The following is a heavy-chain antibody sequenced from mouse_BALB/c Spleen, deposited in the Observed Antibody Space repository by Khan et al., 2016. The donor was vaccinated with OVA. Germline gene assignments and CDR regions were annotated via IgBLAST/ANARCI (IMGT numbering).Heavy chain of an antibody. J-gene: IGHJ3*01. Sequence: QMQLEESGAELVRPGASVKLSCKASGYTFTSYWMNWVKQRPGQGLEWIGMIDPSDSKTHYNQMFKDKATLTVDTSSNTAYMHLSSLTSEDSAVYCCARGGYGTSFAFWGQGTLVTVSA. V-gene: IGHV1-61*01. CDR3: ARGGYGTSFAF. CDR1: GYTFTSYW. CDR2: IDPSDSKT. D-gene: IGHD2-10*02.